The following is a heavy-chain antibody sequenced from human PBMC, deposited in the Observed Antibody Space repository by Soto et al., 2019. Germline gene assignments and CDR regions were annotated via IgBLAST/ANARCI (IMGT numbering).Heavy chain of an antibody. CDR1: GYTFSGYY. Sequence: ASVQVSCKASGYTFSGYYMHWVRQAPGQGLEWMGWINPNSGGTNYAQKFQGWVTMTRDTSISTAYMELSRLRSDDTAVYYCARGATSSRRYYGSVTVSGAFDIWGQGTMVTVSS. CDR3: ARGATSSRRYYGSVTVSGAFDI. V-gene: IGHV1-2*04. D-gene: IGHD3-10*01. CDR2: INPNSGGT. J-gene: IGHJ3*02.